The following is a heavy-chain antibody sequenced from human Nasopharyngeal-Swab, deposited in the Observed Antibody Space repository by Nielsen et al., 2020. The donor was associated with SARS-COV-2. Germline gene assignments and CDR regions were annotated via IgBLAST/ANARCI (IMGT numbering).Heavy chain of an antibody. V-gene: IGHV3-49*04. CDR1: GFTFGDYA. CDR2: IRSKAYGGTT. D-gene: IGHD1-26*01. J-gene: IGHJ6*03. Sequence: GESLKISCTASGFTFGDYAMSWVRQAPGKGLEWVGFIRSKAYGGTTEYAASVKGSFTISRDDSKSIAYLQMNSLKTEDTAVYYCIRSGSYYYYYYYMDVWGKGTTVTVSS. CDR3: IRSGSYYYYYYYMDV.